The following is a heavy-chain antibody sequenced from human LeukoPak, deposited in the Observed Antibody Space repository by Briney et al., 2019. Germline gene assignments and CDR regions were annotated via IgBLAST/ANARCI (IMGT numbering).Heavy chain of an antibody. Sequence: PGGSLRLSCEVSGITFSSLWMSWFRQAPGKGLEWVADIKHDGSEEHYVASVKGRFTISRDNAKLYLQMNSLRADDTAVYYCARGVVMTVSNWYFDLWGRGTLVTVSS. V-gene: IGHV3-7*01. CDR1: GITFSSLW. CDR2: IKHDGSEE. D-gene: IGHD2-21*02. CDR3: ARGVVMTVSNWYFDL. J-gene: IGHJ2*01.